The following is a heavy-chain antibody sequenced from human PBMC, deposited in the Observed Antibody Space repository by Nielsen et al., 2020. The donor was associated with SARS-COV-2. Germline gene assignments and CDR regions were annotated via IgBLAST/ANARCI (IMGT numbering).Heavy chain of an antibody. Sequence: GGSLRLSCAASGVTVSSNYMNWVRQAPGKGLEWVSSISSSSSYIYYADSVKGRFTISRDNAKNSLYLQMNSLRAEDTAVYYCARYRSSYYMDVWGKGTTVTVSS. J-gene: IGHJ6*03. V-gene: IGHV3-21*01. D-gene: IGHD1-26*01. CDR2: ISSSSSYI. CDR1: GVTVSSNY. CDR3: ARYRSSYYMDV.